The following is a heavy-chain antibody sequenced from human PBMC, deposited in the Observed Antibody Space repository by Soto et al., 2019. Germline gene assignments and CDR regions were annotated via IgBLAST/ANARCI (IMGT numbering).Heavy chain of an antibody. CDR2: IFTSEST. J-gene: IGHJ4*02. Sequence: QVQLQESGPGLVKPSETLSLTCTVSGVSLTNYYWSWIRQPAGKGLEWIGRIFTSESTNYNPSLRSRVTMSVDTSKHQVSLQLTSVTAADTAMYYCAVDYGGNSFDYWCQGTLVTVSS. V-gene: IGHV4-4*07. D-gene: IGHD4-17*01. CDR1: GVSLTNYY. CDR3: AVDYGGNSFDY.